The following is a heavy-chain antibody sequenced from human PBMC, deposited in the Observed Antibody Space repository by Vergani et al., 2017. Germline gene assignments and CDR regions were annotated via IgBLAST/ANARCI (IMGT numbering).Heavy chain of an antibody. CDR3: ARVWFGERAVIHYYYGMDV. V-gene: IGHV1-2*02. J-gene: IGHJ6*02. D-gene: IGHD3-10*01. CDR2: INPNSGGT. CDR1: GYTFTGYY. Sequence: QVQLVQSGAEVKKPGASVKVSCKASGYTFTGYYMHWVRQAPGQGLEWMGWINPNSGGTNYAQKFQGRVTMTRDTCISKAYMELSRLRSDDTAVFYFARVWFGERAVIHYYYGMDVWGQGTTVTVSS.